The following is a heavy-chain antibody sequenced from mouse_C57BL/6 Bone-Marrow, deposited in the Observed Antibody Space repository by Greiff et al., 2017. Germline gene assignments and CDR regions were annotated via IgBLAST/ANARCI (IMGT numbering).Heavy chain of an antibody. Sequence: VQLQQPGAELVKPGASVKLSCKASGYTFTSYWMHWVQQRPGQGLEWIGNINPSNGGTNYNEKFKSKATLTVGKSSSTAYMQRRSLTSEDSAVYYCARLGGHLLWYFDVWGTGTTVTVSS. J-gene: IGHJ1*03. D-gene: IGHD1-1*01. CDR3: ARLGGHLLWYFDV. CDR2: INPSNGGT. V-gene: IGHV1-53*01. CDR1: GYTFTSYW.